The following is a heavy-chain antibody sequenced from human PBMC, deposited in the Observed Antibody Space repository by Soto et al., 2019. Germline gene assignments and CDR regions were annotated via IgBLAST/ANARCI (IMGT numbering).Heavy chain of an antibody. Sequence: SSVKVSCKASGGTFSSYAISWVRQAPGQGLEWMGGIIPIFGTANYAQKFQGRVTITADESTSTAYMELSSLRSEDTAVYYCPRDRPLGSCSGGRCGNYWGKGTQVTVSS. J-gene: IGHJ4*02. CDR3: PRDRPLGSCSGGRCGNY. CDR1: GGTFSSYA. D-gene: IGHD2-15*01. V-gene: IGHV1-69*13. CDR2: IIPIFGTA.